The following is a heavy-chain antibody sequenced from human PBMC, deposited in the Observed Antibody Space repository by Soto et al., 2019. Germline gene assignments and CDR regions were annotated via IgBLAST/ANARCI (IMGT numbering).Heavy chain of an antibody. D-gene: IGHD3-16*01. CDR2: IYSGGST. CDR1: GFTVSSNY. Sequence: EVQLVESGGGLVQPGGYLRLSCAASGFTVSSNYMSWVRQAPGKGLEWVSVIYSGGSTYYADSVKGRFTISRDNSKNTLYLQMNSLRAEDTAVYYCARDLITFGGVDAFDIWGQGTMVTVSS. V-gene: IGHV3-66*01. J-gene: IGHJ3*02. CDR3: ARDLITFGGVDAFDI.